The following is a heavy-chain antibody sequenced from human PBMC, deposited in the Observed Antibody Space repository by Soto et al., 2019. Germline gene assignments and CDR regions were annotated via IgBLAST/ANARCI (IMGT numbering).Heavy chain of an antibody. J-gene: IGHJ4*02. V-gene: IGHV3-64*01. CDR1: GFTFSGYS. D-gene: IGHD6-19*01. CDR3: ARGRVEDSSGWATYFDY. CDR2: INTNGVNT. Sequence: EVQLVASGGGLVQPGGSLRLSCAASGFTFSGYSMFWVRQAPGKGLEYVSAINTNGVNTFYAKSVKGRFTISRDNSKHTRYLQMGSLRAEDMAVYYCARGRVEDSSGWATYFDYWGQGTLVTVSS.